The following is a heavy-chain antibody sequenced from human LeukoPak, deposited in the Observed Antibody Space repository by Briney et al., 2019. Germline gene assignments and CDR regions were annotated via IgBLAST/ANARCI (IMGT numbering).Heavy chain of an antibody. CDR3: TTNIGPDSSGYYSNWYFVL. V-gene: IGHV3-15*01. J-gene: IGHJ2*01. Sequence: GGSLRLSCAASGFTFSNAWMSWVRQAPGKGLEWVGRIKSKTDGGTTDYAAPVKGRFTISRDDSKNTLYLQMNSLKTEDTAVYYCTTNIGPDSSGYYSNWYFVLWGRGTLVTVSS. CDR1: GFTFSNAW. CDR2: IKSKTDGGTT. D-gene: IGHD3-22*01.